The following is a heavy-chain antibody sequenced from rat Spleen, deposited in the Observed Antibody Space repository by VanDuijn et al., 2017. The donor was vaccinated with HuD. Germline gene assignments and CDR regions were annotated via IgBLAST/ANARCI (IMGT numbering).Heavy chain of an antibody. D-gene: IGHD1-12*03. V-gene: IGHV5-25*01. CDR3: ARLDFSVYYYDGYYPDY. CDR2: ISISGDDT. CDR1: GFTFSNYY. J-gene: IGHJ2*01. Sequence: EVQVVESGGGIVQPGRSMKLSCAASGFTFSNYYMAWVRQAPTKGLEWVASISISGDDTYYRDSVKGRFTISRDNAKSTLYLQMDSLRSEDTATYYCARLDFSVYYYDGYYPDYWGQGVMVTVSS.